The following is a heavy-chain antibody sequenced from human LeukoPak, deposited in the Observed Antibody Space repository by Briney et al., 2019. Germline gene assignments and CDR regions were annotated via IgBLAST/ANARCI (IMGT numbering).Heavy chain of an antibody. J-gene: IGHJ6*02. CDR3: ARGGDYGGFWGYYYYGMDV. CDR2: INHSGSI. V-gene: IGHV4-34*01. CDR1: GGSFSGYY. D-gene: IGHD4-17*01. Sequence: SETLSLTCAVYGGSFSGYYWSWIRQPPGKGLEWIGEINHSGSINYNPSLKSRVTISVDTSKNQFSLKLSSVTAADTAVYYCARGGDYGGFWGYYYYGMDVWGQGTTVTVSS.